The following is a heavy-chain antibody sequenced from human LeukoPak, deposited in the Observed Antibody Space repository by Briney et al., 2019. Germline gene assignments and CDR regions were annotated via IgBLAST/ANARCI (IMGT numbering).Heavy chain of an antibody. J-gene: IGHJ6*03. CDR1: GFTFSSYA. Sequence: GSLRLSCAASGFTFSSYAMSWVRQAPGKGLEWVSAISGSCGSTYYADSVKGRFTISRDNSKNTLYLQMNSLRAEDTAVYYCAKGTHYYYYYMDVWGKGTTVTVSS. CDR3: AKGTHYYYYYMDV. CDR2: ISGSCGST. V-gene: IGHV3-23*01.